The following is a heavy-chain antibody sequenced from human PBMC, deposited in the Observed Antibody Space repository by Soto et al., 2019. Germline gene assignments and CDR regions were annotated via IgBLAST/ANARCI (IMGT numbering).Heavy chain of an antibody. V-gene: IGHV1-18*01. CDR2: ISAYNGNT. D-gene: IGHD2-2*03. CDR1: GYTFTSYG. J-gene: IGHJ5*02. CDR3: AIVDIVVVPAAPDTQGWFDP. Sequence: ASVKVSCKASGYTFTSYGISWVRQAPGQGLEWMGWISAYNGNTNYAQKLQGRVTMTTDTSTSTAYMELRSLRSDDTAVYYCAIVDIVVVPAAPDTQGWFDPWGQGTLVTVSS.